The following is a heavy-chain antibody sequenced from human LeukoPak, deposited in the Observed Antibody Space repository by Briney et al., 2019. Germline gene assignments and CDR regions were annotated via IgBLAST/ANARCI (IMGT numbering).Heavy chain of an antibody. J-gene: IGHJ4*02. D-gene: IGHD3-22*01. CDR2: ISSSSSYI. V-gene: IGHV3-21*04. CDR1: GFTFSIYS. CDR3: AKGLRDDSSGYYLLNSYFDY. Sequence: PGGSLRLSCAASGFTFSIYSINWVRQAPGKGLEWVSSISSSSSYIYYADSVKGRFTISRDNAKNSLYLQMNSLRTEDTALYYCAKGLRDDSSGYYLLNSYFDYWGQGTLVTVSS.